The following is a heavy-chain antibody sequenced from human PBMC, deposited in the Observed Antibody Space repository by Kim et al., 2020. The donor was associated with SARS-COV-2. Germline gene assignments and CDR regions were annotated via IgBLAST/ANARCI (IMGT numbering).Heavy chain of an antibody. CDR2: ISGTGENS. Sequence: GGSLRLSCVASRFSFSMYAMTWVRQAPGKGLEWVASISGTGENSYYADSVKGRFTISRDNSENTLYLEMNTLRAADTAVYYCAKRLDWRPFFYGMDVWGQGTTVTVSS. J-gene: IGHJ6*02. CDR3: AKRLDWRPFFYGMDV. D-gene: IGHD3-9*01. V-gene: IGHV3-23*01. CDR1: RFSFSMYA.